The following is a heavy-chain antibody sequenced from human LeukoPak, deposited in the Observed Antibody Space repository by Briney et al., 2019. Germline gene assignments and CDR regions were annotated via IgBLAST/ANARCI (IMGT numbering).Heavy chain of an antibody. CDR2: IGTAGDP. J-gene: IGHJ4*02. V-gene: IGHV3-13*05. D-gene: IGHD5-18*01. Sequence: PGGSLRLSCAASGFTFSAYDMHWVRQAPGKGLEWVSAIGTAGDPYYPGSVRGRFTISRENAKNSLYLQMNSLRAGDTAVCYCARGYVYSYDYWGQGTLVTASS. CDR3: ARGYVYSYDY. CDR1: GFTFSAYD.